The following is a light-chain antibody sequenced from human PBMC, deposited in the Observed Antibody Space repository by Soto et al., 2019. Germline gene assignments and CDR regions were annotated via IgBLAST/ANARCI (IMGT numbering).Light chain of an antibody. Sequence: EIVLTQSPGTLSLSPGERATLSFRASQSVSNNYLAWYQQKPGQAPRLLIYGASNRATGIPDRFSGSGSGTDFTLTISSLQPDDFATYYCQQYNSYWTFGQGTKVDIK. CDR3: QQYNSYWT. CDR1: QSVSNNY. J-gene: IGKJ1*01. CDR2: GAS. V-gene: IGKV3-20*01.